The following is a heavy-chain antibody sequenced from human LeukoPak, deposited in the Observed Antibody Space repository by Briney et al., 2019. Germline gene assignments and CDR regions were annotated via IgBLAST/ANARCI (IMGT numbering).Heavy chain of an antibody. J-gene: IGHJ4*02. CDR2: INSDGSTT. CDR1: GFTFSGYW. CDR3: AKGGYQYDSSGHNYFDY. V-gene: IGHV3-74*01. D-gene: IGHD3-22*01. Sequence: GGSLRLSCEVSGFTFSGYWMHWVRQTPGKGLGWISRINSDGSTTNYADSVNGRFTISRDNAKNTLYLQMNSLRAVDTAVYYCAKGGYQYDSSGHNYFDYWGQGTLVTVSS.